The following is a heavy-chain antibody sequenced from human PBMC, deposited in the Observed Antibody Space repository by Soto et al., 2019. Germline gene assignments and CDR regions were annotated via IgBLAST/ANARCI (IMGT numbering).Heavy chain of an antibody. CDR1: GYTFTSYD. D-gene: IGHD3-10*01. CDR3: ARVRITMVRGVIHNWFDP. Sequence: QVQLVQSGAEVKKPGASVKVSCKASGYTFTSYDINRVRQATGQGLEWMGWMNPNSGNTGYAQKFQGRVTMTRNTSISTAYMELSSLRSEDTAVYYCARVRITMVRGVIHNWFDPWGQGTLVTVSS. CDR2: MNPNSGNT. J-gene: IGHJ5*02. V-gene: IGHV1-8*01.